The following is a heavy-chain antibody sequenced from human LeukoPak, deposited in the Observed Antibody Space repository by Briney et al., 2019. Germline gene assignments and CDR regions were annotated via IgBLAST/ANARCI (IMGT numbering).Heavy chain of an antibody. Sequence: SVKVSCKASGGTFSSYAISWVRRAPGQGLEWMGGIIPIFGTASYAQKFQGRVTITTDESTSTAYMELSSLRSEDTAVYYCARGGDIVVVPAAFDYWGQGTLVTVSS. CDR1: GGTFSSYA. CDR3: ARGGDIVVVPAAFDY. V-gene: IGHV1-69*05. CDR2: IIPIFGTA. J-gene: IGHJ4*02. D-gene: IGHD2-2*01.